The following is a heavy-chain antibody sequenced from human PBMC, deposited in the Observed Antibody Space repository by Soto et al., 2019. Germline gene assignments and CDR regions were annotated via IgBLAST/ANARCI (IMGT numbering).Heavy chain of an antibody. J-gene: IGHJ4*02. V-gene: IGHV3-33*08. D-gene: IGHD2-2*01. CDR3: ARDLTFSVVVPAAIGY. Sequence: QVQLVESGGGVVQPGRSLRLSCAASGFTFSSYGMHWVRQAPGKGREWVAVIWYDGSNKYYADSVKGRFTISRDNSKNTLYLQMNSLRAEDTAVYYCARDLTFSVVVPAAIGYWGQGTLVTVSS. CDR1: GFTFSSYG. CDR2: IWYDGSNK.